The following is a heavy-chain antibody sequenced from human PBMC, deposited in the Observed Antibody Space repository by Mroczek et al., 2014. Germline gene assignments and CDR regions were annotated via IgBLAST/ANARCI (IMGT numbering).Heavy chain of an antibody. D-gene: IGHD2-8*02. J-gene: IGHJ6*02. V-gene: IGHV3-30-3*01. CDR3: ARVGGGWRTPYYYYGMDV. CDR2: ISYDGSNK. CDR1: GFTFSSYA. Sequence: QVQLVQSGGGVVQPGRSLRLSCAASGFTFSSYAMHWVRQAPGKGLEWVAVISYDGSNKYYADSVKGRFTISRDNSKNTLYLQMNSLRAEDTAVYYCARVGGGWRTPYYYYGMDVWGQGTTVTVSS.